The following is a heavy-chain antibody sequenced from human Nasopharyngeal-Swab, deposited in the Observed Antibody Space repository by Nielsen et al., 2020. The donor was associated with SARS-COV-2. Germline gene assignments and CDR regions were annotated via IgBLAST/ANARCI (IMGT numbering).Heavy chain of an antibody. D-gene: IGHD1-26*01. CDR2: ISASGGST. J-gene: IGHJ4*02. V-gene: IGHV3-23*01. CDR1: GFTFSSYA. CDR3: AKGRVGAHDSFFDY. Sequence: GESLKISCAASGFTFSSYAMSWVRQAPEKGLEWVSTISASGGSTYYADSVKGRFSISRDNYKNTLYLQMNSLRAEDTAVYYCAKGRVGAHDSFFDYWGQGTLVTVSS.